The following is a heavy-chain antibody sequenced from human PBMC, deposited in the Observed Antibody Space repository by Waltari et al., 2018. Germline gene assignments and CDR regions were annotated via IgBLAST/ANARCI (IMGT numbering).Heavy chain of an antibody. Sequence: QVQLQQWGAGLLKPSETLSLTCAVYGGSFSGYYWSWIRQPPGKGLEWIGEINQSGSTNHNPSHKRRVTISVDTSKNQFSLRLSSVTAADTAVYYGARGMRVWSGYPFDYWGQGTLVTVSS. CDR1: GGSFSGYY. V-gene: IGHV4-34*01. CDR3: ARGMRVWSGYPFDY. CDR2: INQSGST. D-gene: IGHD3-3*01. J-gene: IGHJ4*02.